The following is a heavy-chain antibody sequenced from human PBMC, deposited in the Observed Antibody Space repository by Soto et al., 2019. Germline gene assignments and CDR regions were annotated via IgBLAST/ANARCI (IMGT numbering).Heavy chain of an antibody. CDR1: GGTFSSYT. D-gene: IGHD1-26*01. J-gene: IGHJ4*02. Sequence: QVQLVQSGAEVKKPGSSVKVSCKASGGTFSSYTISWVRQAPGQGLEWMGRIIPILGIANYAQKFQGRVTITADKSTSTAYMELSSLRSEDTVVYYCARAQYSGSYLIEAVAALDYWGQGTLVTVSS. CDR2: IIPILGIA. CDR3: ARAQYSGSYLIEAVAALDY. V-gene: IGHV1-69*02.